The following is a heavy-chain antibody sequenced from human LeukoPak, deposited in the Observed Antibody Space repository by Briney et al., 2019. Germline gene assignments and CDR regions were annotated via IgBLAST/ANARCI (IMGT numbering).Heavy chain of an antibody. J-gene: IGHJ2*01. CDR1: GGSIRSYY. CDR2: IYYTGST. Sequence: SETLSLTCTASGGSIRSYYWSWIRQPPGKGLEWIGYIYYTGSTNYNPSPKSRVTMSVDTSKNQFSLKLSSVTVADTAVYYCARVTTDYGDANYFDLWGRGTLVTVSS. D-gene: IGHD4-17*01. CDR3: ARVTTDYGDANYFDL. V-gene: IGHV4-59*01.